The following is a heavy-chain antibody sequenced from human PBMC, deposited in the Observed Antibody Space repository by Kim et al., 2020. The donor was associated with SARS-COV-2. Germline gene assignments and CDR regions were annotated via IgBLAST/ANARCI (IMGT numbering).Heavy chain of an antibody. Sequence: YSPSFQGHVTISADKSSSTAYLQWSSLKASDTAMYYCARQGASGLEAPRCWGQGTLVTVSS. D-gene: IGHD6-19*01. J-gene: IGHJ4*02. V-gene: IGHV5-10-1*01. CDR3: ARQGASGLEAPRC.